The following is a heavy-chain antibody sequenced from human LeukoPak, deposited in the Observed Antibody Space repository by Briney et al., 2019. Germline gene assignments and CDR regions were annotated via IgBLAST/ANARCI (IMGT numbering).Heavy chain of an antibody. Sequence: KPSETLSLPCTLSGGSISRYYWSWIRQPPGTGLEWIGYNYYTGRADYNPSLKSRVYISLGPSQNQFSPGENSLTAARTAVTFCARGDFWSGAPTDWGQGTLVTVSS. J-gene: IGHJ4*02. CDR1: GGSISRYY. D-gene: IGHD3-3*01. V-gene: IGHV4-59*12. CDR2: NYYTGRA. CDR3: ARGDFWSGAPTD.